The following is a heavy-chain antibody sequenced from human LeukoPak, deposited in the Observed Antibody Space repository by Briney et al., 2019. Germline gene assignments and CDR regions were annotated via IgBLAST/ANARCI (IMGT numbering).Heavy chain of an antibody. Sequence: PGGSLRLSCAASGFTFSSYSMNWVRQAPGKGLEWVSSISSSSSYIYYADSVKGRFTISRDNAKNSLYLQMNSLRAEDTAVYHCARDQASGSYDAFDIWGQGTMVTVSS. V-gene: IGHV3-21*01. D-gene: IGHD1-26*01. CDR2: ISSSSSYI. CDR1: GFTFSSYS. J-gene: IGHJ3*02. CDR3: ARDQASGSYDAFDI.